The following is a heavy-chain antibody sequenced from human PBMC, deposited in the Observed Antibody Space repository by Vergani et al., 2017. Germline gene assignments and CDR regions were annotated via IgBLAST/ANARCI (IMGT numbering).Heavy chain of an antibody. D-gene: IGHD3-3*01. Sequence: EVQLVESGGGLVKPGGSLRLSCAASGFTFSSYSMNWVHQAPGKGLEWVSSISSSSSYIYYADSVKGRFTISRDNAKNSLYLQMNSLRAEDTAVYYCARDELTIFGVVIRYYYGMDVWGQGTTVTVSS. J-gene: IGHJ6*02. CDR3: ARDELTIFGVVIRYYYGMDV. CDR2: ISSSSSYI. V-gene: IGHV3-21*01. CDR1: GFTFSSYS.